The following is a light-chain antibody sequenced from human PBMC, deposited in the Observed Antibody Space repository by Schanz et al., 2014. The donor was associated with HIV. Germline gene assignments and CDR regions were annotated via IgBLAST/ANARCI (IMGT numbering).Light chain of an antibody. Sequence: DIQMTQSPSSLSASVGDRVTITCRASQGISNYLNWYQQKPGKAPKLLIYDASNLETGVPSRFSGSGSGTDFTFTISSLQPDDFATYYCQQYAVSSWTFGLGTRV. CDR2: DAS. CDR3: QQYAVSSWT. V-gene: IGKV1-33*01. CDR1: QGISNY. J-gene: IGKJ1*01.